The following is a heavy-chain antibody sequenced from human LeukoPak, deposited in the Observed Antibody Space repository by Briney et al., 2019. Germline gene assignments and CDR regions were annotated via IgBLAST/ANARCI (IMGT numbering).Heavy chain of an antibody. J-gene: IGHJ5*02. CDR3: ARVAITYWFDP. D-gene: IGHD1-14*01. CDR1: GGSISSGSYY. CDR2: IYTSGST. V-gene: IGHV4-61*02. Sequence: SETLSLTCTVSGGSISSGSYYWSWIRQPAGKGLEWIGRIYTSGSTNYNPSLKSRVTISVDTSKNQFSLKLSSVTAAYTAVYYCARVAITYWFDPWGQGTLVTVSS.